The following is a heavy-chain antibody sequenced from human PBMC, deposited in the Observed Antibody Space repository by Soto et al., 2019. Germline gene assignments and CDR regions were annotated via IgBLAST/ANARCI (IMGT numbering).Heavy chain of an antibody. V-gene: IGHV3-23*01. Sequence: EVQLLESGGGLVQPGGSLRLSCAASGFTFSSYAMSWVRQAPGKGLEWVSAISGSGGSTYYADSVNGRFTISRDNSENRMYLSMNSLRAEDTGVYNCATEGMADQRSGVDRGNWFDPWGEGSLVTVSS. D-gene: IGHD3-3*01. CDR2: ISGSGGST. CDR1: GFTFSSYA. CDR3: ATEGMADQRSGVDRGNWFDP. J-gene: IGHJ5*02.